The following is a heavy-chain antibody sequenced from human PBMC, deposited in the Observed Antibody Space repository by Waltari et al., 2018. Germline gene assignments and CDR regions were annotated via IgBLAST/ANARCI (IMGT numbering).Heavy chain of an antibody. CDR3: AKPTRVRGWYSDAFDI. D-gene: IGHD6-19*01. CDR2: ISGSGGST. J-gene: IGHJ3*02. CDR1: GFTFSSYA. V-gene: IGHV3-23*01. Sequence: EVQLLESGGGLVQPGGSLRLSCAASGFTFSSYAMSWVRQAPGKGLEWVSAISGSGGSTYYADSVKGRFTSSRDNSKNTLYLQMNSLRAEDTAVYYCAKPTRVRGWYSDAFDIWGQGTMVTVSS.